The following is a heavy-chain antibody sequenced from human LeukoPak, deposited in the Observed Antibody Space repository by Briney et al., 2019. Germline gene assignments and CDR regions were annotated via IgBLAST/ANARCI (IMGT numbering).Heavy chain of an antibody. CDR1: GGSISSSSYY. Sequence: SETLSLTCTVSGGSISSSSYYWSWIRQHPGKGLEWIGYIYYSGSTYYNPSLKSRVTISVDTSKNQFSLKLSSVTAADTAVYYCARVGDSSGYYYFDYWGQGTLVTVSS. J-gene: IGHJ4*02. V-gene: IGHV4-31*03. D-gene: IGHD3-22*01. CDR2: IYYSGST. CDR3: ARVGDSSGYYYFDY.